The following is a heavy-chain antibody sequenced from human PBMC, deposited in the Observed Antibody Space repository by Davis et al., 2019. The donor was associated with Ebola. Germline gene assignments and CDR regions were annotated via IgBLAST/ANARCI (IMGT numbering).Heavy chain of an antibody. CDR3: ARDRGSYFPGDY. D-gene: IGHD1-26*01. CDR2: IWFDGTNK. Sequence: PGGSLRLSCAASGFTFSSYGMHWVRQAPGKGLEWVAVIWFDGTNKYYTDSVKGRVTISRDNSKNTLYLQMNSLRSDDTAVYYCARDRGSYFPGDYWGQGTLVTVSS. J-gene: IGHJ4*02. V-gene: IGHV3-33*01. CDR1: GFTFSSYG.